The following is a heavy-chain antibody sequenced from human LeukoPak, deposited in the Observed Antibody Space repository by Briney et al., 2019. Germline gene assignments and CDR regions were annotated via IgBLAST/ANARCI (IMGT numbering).Heavy chain of an antibody. CDR3: ARVGGSYYDILTGYYGGNWFDP. D-gene: IGHD3-9*01. Sequence: SETLSLTCTVSGCSISSYYWSWIRQPPGKGLEWIGYIYYSGSTNYNPSLKSRVTISVDTSKNQFSLKLSSVTAADTAVYYCARVGGSYYDILTGYYGGNWFDPWGQGTLVTVSS. J-gene: IGHJ5*02. CDR2: IYYSGST. CDR1: GCSISSYY. V-gene: IGHV4-59*01.